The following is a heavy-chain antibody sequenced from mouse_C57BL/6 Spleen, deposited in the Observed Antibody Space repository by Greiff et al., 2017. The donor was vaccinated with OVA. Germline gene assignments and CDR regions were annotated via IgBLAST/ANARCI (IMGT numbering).Heavy chain of an antibody. CDR2: ISSGSSTI. CDR3: ARLTSYYYGSSAYWYFDV. Sequence: EVKLMESGGGLVKPGGSLKLSCAASGFTFSDYGMHWVRQAPEKGLEWVAYISSGSSTIYYADTVKGRFTISRDNSTNPRFLQMTTLRSEDTAMYYCARLTSYYYGSSAYWYFDVWGTGTTVTVSS. J-gene: IGHJ1*03. D-gene: IGHD1-1*01. V-gene: IGHV5-17*01. CDR1: GFTFSDYG.